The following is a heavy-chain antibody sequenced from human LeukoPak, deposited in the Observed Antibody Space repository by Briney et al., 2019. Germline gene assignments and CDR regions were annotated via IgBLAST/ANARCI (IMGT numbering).Heavy chain of an antibody. Sequence: SETLSLTCAVYGGSFSGYYWSWIRQPPGKGLEWIGEINHSGSTNYNPSLKSRVTISVDTSKNQFSLKLSSVTAADTAVYYCARAPSAYCGSTSCQPYFDYWGQGTLVTVSS. CDR1: GGSFSGYY. CDR2: INHSGST. D-gene: IGHD2-2*01. CDR3: ARAPSAYCGSTSCQPYFDY. V-gene: IGHV4-34*01. J-gene: IGHJ4*02.